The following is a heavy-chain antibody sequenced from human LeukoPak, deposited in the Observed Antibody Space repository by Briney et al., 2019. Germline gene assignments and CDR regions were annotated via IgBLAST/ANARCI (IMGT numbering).Heavy chain of an antibody. Sequence: GGSLRLPCAASGFTFSSYWMHWVRQAPGKGLVWVSRINSDGSSTSYADSVKGRFTISRDNAKNTLYLQMNSLRAEDTAVYYCAKEERSSWYYYYYYMDVWGKGTTVTISS. CDR1: GFTFSSYW. CDR3: AKEERSSWYYYYYYMDV. D-gene: IGHD6-13*01. CDR2: INSDGSST. V-gene: IGHV3-74*01. J-gene: IGHJ6*03.